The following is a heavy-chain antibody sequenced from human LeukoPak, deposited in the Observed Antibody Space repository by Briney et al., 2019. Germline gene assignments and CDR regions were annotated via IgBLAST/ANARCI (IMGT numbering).Heavy chain of an antibody. J-gene: IGHJ3*02. Sequence: ASVKVSCKASGYTFTIYGISWVRQAPGQGLEWMGWISAYNGNTNYSQKFQGRVTITRDTSASTAYMEVSSLRSEDTAVYHCARTQGVYYGGNSGAFDIWGQGTVVTVSS. CDR1: GYTFTIYG. D-gene: IGHD4-23*01. CDR2: ISAYNGNT. CDR3: ARTQGVYYGGNSGAFDI. V-gene: IGHV1-18*01.